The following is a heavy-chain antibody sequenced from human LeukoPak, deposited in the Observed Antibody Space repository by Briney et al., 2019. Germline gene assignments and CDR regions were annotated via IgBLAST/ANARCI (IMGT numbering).Heavy chain of an antibody. J-gene: IGHJ6*02. CDR3: ARGRYYYDSSGPLMDV. CDR1: GFTFDDYG. Sequence: GGSLRLSCAASGFTFDDYGMSWVRQAPGKGLEWVSGINWNGGSTGYADSVKGRFSISRDNAKSSLYLQMNSLRAEDTALYYCARGRYYYDSSGPLMDVWGQGTTVTVSS. CDR2: INWNGGST. V-gene: IGHV3-20*04. D-gene: IGHD3-22*01.